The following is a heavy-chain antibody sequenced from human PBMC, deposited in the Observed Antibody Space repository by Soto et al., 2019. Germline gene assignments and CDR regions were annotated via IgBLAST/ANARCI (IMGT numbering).Heavy chain of an antibody. CDR2: INHSGST. V-gene: IGHV4-34*01. CDR1: GGSFSGYY. CDR3: ARDYCSSTTCHLYFDP. Sequence: PSETLSLTCAVYGGSFSGYYWSWIRQPPGKGLEWIGEINHSGSTNYNPSLESRVTISIDTSKNQFSLTLSSVTAADTAVYYCARDYCSSTTCHLYFDPWGQGTLVTVSS. J-gene: IGHJ5*02. D-gene: IGHD2-2*01.